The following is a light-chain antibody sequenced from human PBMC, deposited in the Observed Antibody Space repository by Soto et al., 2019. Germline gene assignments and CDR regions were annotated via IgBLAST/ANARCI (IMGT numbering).Light chain of an antibody. CDR2: GAS. CDR1: QSVSTD. Sequence: EIVMTQSPATLSVSPGERDTLSCRASQSVSTDLAWYQQKPGQAPRRLIYGASTRATGIPARFSGSGSGTEFTLTINSLQSEDLAVYYCHQYNDWPRFTFGPGTKVDIK. CDR3: HQYNDWPRFT. V-gene: IGKV3-15*01. J-gene: IGKJ3*01.